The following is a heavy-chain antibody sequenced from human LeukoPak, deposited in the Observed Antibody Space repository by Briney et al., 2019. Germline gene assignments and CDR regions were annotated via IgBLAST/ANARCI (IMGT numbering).Heavy chain of an antibody. CDR3: TRDQSIPNLDAFDI. J-gene: IGHJ3*02. V-gene: IGHV3-7*05. CDR2: INQDGSYK. D-gene: IGHD1-14*01. CDR1: GFTFSAYW. Sequence: GGSLRLSCAASGFTFSAYWMTWVRQAPGKGLEWVADINQDGSYKNYADSVKGRFAISRDNAKKSLYLQMNSLTAEDTAVYYCTRDQSIPNLDAFDIWGQGTMVTVSS.